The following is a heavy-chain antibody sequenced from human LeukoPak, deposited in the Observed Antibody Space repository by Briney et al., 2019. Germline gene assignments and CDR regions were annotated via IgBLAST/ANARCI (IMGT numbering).Heavy chain of an antibody. CDR2: ISYSGTT. V-gene: IGHV4-39*01. J-gene: IGHJ4*02. CDR3: AANSADYNTLGSSYKV. Sequence: SETLSLTCTVSGGSLSSSSYFWGWIRQSPGKGLEWIGSISYSGTTYYNPSLKSRVTISVDTSKNQFSLKLNSVTAADTAVFYCAANSADYNTLGSSYKVWGQGTLVTVSS. D-gene: IGHD3-10*01. CDR1: GGSLSSSSYF.